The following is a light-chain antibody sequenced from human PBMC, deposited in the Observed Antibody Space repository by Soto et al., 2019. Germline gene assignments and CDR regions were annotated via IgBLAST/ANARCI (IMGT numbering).Light chain of an antibody. Sequence: IPVTQYTSSLSASVGDRVTITCQASQDISNYLNWYQQKPGKAPKLLIYDASNLETGVPSRFSGSGSGTDFTFTISSLQPEDIATYYCQQYDNLPLTFGGGTKVDIK. CDR1: QDISNY. CDR2: DAS. V-gene: IGKV1-33*01. J-gene: IGKJ4*01. CDR3: QQYDNLPLT.